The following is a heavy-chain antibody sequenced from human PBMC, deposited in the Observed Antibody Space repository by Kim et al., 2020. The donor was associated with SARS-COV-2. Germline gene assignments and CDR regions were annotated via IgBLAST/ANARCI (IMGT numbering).Heavy chain of an antibody. CDR2: ISYSGNS. J-gene: IGHJ4*02. CDR3: ARGKPLDY. CDR1: GGSIRSGGKF. Sequence: SETLSLTCSVSGGSIRSGGKFWTWIRQHPAKGLEWIGYISYSGNSHYSPSLRSRVSISPQTSENQFSLELTSVTAADTAVDYCARGKPLDYWGQGIPVT. V-gene: IGHV4-31*03.